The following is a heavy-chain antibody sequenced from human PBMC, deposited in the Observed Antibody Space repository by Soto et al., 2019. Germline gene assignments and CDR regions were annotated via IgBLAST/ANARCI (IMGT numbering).Heavy chain of an antibody. V-gene: IGHV3-53*01. CDR2: IWTSGST. D-gene: IGHD3-16*01. Sequence: EVQLAESGGGLIQPGGSLRLSCEASGFTFSSNDMNWVRQAPGKGLEWVSLIWTSGSTAYADSVKGRFTISRDNSKSALYLHMSSLRAEDTAVYYCATRPLLRGAPWGQGTMVTVSS. CDR3: ATRPLLRGAP. CDR1: GFTFSSND. J-gene: IGHJ3*01.